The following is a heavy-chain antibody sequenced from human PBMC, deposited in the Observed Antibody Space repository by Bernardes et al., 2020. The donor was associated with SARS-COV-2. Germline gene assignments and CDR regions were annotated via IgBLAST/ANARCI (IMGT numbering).Heavy chain of an antibody. Sequence: GGSLRLYCAASSFTFSSYRVNWVRQAPGKGLEWVTSNSSPSSYMYYSDSVKRRVTISRDNAKNSLYLQMNSLRAEDTAVYYCARSQVVVDLHYYYGMDVWGQGTTVTVS. V-gene: IGHV3-21*01. CDR3: ARSQVVVDLHYYYGMDV. J-gene: IGHJ6*02. D-gene: IGHD2-15*01. CDR2: NSSPSSYM. CDR1: SFTFSSYR.